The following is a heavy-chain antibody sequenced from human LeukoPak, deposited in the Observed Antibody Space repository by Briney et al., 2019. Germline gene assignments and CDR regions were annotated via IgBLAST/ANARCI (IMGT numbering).Heavy chain of an antibody. J-gene: IGHJ4*02. Sequence: PGGSLRLSCAASGFIFSNYAMTWVRQAPGKGLEWVSTISGNGAGTYFAHSVKGRFTITRDNSNNTLYLQMDSLRAEDTAVYFCARDGVLMNRKFYFDSWGQGTLVTVFS. D-gene: IGHD3-10*01. V-gene: IGHV3-23*01. CDR3: ARDGVLMNRKFYFDS. CDR1: GFIFSNYA. CDR2: ISGNGAGT.